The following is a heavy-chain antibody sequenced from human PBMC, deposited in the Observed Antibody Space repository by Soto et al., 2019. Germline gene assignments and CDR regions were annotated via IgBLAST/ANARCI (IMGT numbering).Heavy chain of an antibody. CDR2: IYYSGST. Sequence: SETLSLTCTVSGGSISSYYWGWIRQPPGKGLEWIGSIYYSGSTYYNPSLKSRVTISVDTSKNQFSLKLSSVTAADTAVYYCATALIEDSSGYRFDYWGQGTLVTVSS. J-gene: IGHJ4*02. D-gene: IGHD3-22*01. CDR3: ATALIEDSSGYRFDY. CDR1: GGSISSYY. V-gene: IGHV4-39*01.